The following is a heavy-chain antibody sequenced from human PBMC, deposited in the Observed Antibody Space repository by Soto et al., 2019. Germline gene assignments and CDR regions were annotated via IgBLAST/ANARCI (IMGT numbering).Heavy chain of an antibody. J-gene: IGHJ6*03. Sequence: SETLSLTCTVSGGSISSYYWSWIRQPPGKGLQWIGYIYYSGSANYNPSLKSRVTISVDTSKNQFSLKLSSVTAADTAVYYCARGGRSAYYYYMAVWGKGTTVTVSS. CDR2: IYYSGSA. V-gene: IGHV4-59*01. CDR1: GGSISSYY. CDR3: ARGGRSAYYYYMAV.